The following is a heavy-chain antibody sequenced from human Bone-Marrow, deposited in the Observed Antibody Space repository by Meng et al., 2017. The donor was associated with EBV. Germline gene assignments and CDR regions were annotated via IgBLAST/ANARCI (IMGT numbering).Heavy chain of an antibody. CDR3: VKDPSYGSGSYYNALWLDP. D-gene: IGHD3-10*01. V-gene: IGHV3-30*18. J-gene: IGHJ5*02. CDR1: GVTFSTYG. Sequence: QVQLVESGGGVVQPGRSLRLTCAASGVTFSTYGMHWVRQAPGKGLEWVAFISYDESDKYYGDSVKGRFTISRENSKNTLYLQMSSLRADDTAVYFCVKDPSYGSGSYYNALWLDPWGQGTLVTVSS. CDR2: ISYDESDK.